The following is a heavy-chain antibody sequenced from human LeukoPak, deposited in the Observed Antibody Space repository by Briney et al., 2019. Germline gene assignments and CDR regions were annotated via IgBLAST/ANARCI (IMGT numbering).Heavy chain of an antibody. Sequence: GASVKVSCKASGYTFTSYYMHWVRQAPGQGLEWMGIINPSGGSTSYAQKFQGRVTMTRDTSTSTVYMELSSLRSEDTAVYYCARDWSGDQTDAAAALFDYWGQGTLVTVSS. CDR2: INPSGGST. CDR3: ARDWSGDQTDAAAALFDY. J-gene: IGHJ4*02. CDR1: GYTFTSYY. D-gene: IGHD3-3*01. V-gene: IGHV1-46*01.